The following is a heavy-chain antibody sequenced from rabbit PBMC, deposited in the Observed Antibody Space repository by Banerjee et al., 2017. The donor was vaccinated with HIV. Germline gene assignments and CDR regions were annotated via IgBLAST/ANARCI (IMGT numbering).Heavy chain of an antibody. V-gene: IGHV1S43*01. D-gene: IGHD8-1*01. CDR2: IYTTSGST. Sequence: QEQLEESGGGLVKPGGTLTLTCKASGIDFSSYYRMCWVRQAPGRGLELIACIYTTSGSTWYASWVNGRFTIPRSTSLNTVDLQMTSLTAADTATYFCAKTYGASVYWGLWGQGTLVTVS. J-gene: IGHJ4*01. CDR1: GIDFSSYYR. CDR3: AKTYGASVYWGL.